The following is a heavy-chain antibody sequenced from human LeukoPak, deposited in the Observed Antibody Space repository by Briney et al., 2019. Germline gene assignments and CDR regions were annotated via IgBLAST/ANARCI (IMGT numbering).Heavy chain of an antibody. CDR2: ISGSGGST. D-gene: IGHD6-13*01. CDR1: GSTFSSYA. V-gene: IGHV3-23*01. Sequence: GGSLRLSCAASGSTFSSYAMSWVRQAPGKGLEWVSAISGSGGSTYYADSVKGRFTISRDNSKNTLYLQMNSLRAEDTAVYYCAKVAVKYSSSWYDYWGQGTLVTVSS. J-gene: IGHJ4*02. CDR3: AKVAVKYSSSWYDY.